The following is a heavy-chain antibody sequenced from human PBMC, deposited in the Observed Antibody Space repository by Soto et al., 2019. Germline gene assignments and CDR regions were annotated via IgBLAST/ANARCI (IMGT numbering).Heavy chain of an antibody. V-gene: IGHV3-21*01. D-gene: IGHD2-8*01. J-gene: IGHJ6*02. Sequence: EVQLVESGGGLVKPGGSLRLSCAASGFTFSTYSMNWVRQAPGKGLEWVSSISGSYSYIYYADSVKGRFTISRDNAKSSLYLQMNSLRAEDTAVYYCARDVRPFCTNGVCSPYYYSGMDVWGQGTTVTVSS. CDR1: GFTFSTYS. CDR3: ARDVRPFCTNGVCSPYYYSGMDV. CDR2: ISGSYSYI.